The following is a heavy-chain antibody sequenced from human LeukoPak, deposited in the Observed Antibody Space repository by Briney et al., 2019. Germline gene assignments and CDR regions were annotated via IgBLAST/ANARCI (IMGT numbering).Heavy chain of an antibody. CDR3: ATISGELDAFDY. V-gene: IGHV4-34*01. CDR2: INHSGST. D-gene: IGHD1-26*01. J-gene: IGHJ4*02. CDR1: GGSFSGYY. Sequence: PSETLSLTCAVYGGSFSGYYWSWIRQPPGKGLEWIGEINHSGSTNYNPSLKSRVTISVDTSKNQFSLKLSSVTAADRAVYYCATISGELDAFDYWGQGTLVTVSS.